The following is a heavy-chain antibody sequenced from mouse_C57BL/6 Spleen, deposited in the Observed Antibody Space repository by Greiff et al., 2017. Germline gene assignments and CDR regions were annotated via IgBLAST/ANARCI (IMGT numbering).Heavy chain of an antibody. CDR2: ISSGGDYI. V-gene: IGHV5-9-1*02. CDR1: GFTFSSYA. CDR3: TREGWDV. J-gene: IGHJ2*01. Sequence: EVMLVESGEGLVKPGGSLKLSCAASGFTFSSYAMSWVRQTPEKRLEWVAYISSGGDYIYYADTVKGRFTISRDNARTTLYLQMSILKSEDTAMYYCTREGWDVWGQGTTLTVSS. D-gene: IGHD3-3*01.